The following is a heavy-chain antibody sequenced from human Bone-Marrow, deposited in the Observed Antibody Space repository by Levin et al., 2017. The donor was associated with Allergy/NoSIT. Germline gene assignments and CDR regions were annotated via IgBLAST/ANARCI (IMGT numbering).Heavy chain of an antibody. V-gene: IGHV1-69*13. CDR2: IIPIFGTA. J-gene: IGHJ6*03. CDR3: ATREGIAVARYYYYMDV. D-gene: IGHD6-19*01. Sequence: RASVKVSCKASGGTFSSYAISWVRQAPGQGLEWMGGIIPIFGTANYAQKFQGRVTITADESTSTAYMELSSLRSEDTAVYYCATREGIAVARYYYYMDVWGKGTTVTVSS. CDR1: GGTFSSYA.